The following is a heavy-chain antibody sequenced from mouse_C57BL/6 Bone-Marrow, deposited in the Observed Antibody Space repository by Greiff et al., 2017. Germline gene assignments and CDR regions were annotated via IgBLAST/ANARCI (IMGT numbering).Heavy chain of an antibody. CDR2: INPSTGGT. V-gene: IGHV1-42*01. D-gene: IGHD1-1*01. CDR3: ARRRYYGSSYFDY. J-gene: IGHJ2*01. Sequence: VQLQQSGPELVKPGASVKISCKASGYSFTGYYMNWVKQSPEKSLEWIGEINPSTGGTTYNQKFKAKATLTVDKSSSTAYMQLKSLTSEDSADYYCARRRYYGSSYFDYWGQGTTLTVSS. CDR1: GYSFTGYY.